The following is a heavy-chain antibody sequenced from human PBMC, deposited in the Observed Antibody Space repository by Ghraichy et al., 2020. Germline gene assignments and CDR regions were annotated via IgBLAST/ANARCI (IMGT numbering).Heavy chain of an antibody. Sequence: SETLSLTCTVSGGSISSYYWSWIRQPPGKGLEWIGYIYTSGSTNYNPSLKSRVTISVDTSKNQFSLKLSSVTAADTAVYYCARQSIVDWVAVLDYWGQGTLVTVSS. CDR3: ARQSIVDWVAVLDY. CDR1: GGSISSYY. D-gene: IGHD3-9*01. V-gene: IGHV4-4*09. CDR2: IYTSGST. J-gene: IGHJ4*02.